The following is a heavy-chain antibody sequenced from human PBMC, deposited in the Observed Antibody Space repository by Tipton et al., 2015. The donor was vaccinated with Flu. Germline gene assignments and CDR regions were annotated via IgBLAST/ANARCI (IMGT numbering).Heavy chain of an antibody. V-gene: IGHV3-23*01. CDR3: AKDGWDTSGWYPFDY. CDR2: ISGGGSRR. CDR1: GFRFSFYA. D-gene: IGHD6-19*01. Sequence: SLRLSCEASGFRFSFYAMSWVRQAPGKGLEWVSSISGGGSRRDYADSVEGRFTISRDNSKNALYLLINSLRGEDTAVYYCAKDGWDTSGWYPFDYWGQGTLVTVSS. J-gene: IGHJ4*02.